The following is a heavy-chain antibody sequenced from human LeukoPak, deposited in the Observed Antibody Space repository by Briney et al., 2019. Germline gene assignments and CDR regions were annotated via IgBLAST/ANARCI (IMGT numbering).Heavy chain of an antibody. J-gene: IGHJ4*02. D-gene: IGHD3-10*01. CDR3: ARSDYYGSGSYYYRGY. CDR2: IIPVLDIV. Sequence: SVKVSCKASGGTFSRYSITWVRQAPGQGLEWMGRIIPVLDIVNYAQKFQGRVTITADKSTSTAYMELSSLRSGDTAVYYCARSDYYGSGSYYYRGYWGQGTLVTVSS. CDR1: GGTFSRYS. V-gene: IGHV1-69*02.